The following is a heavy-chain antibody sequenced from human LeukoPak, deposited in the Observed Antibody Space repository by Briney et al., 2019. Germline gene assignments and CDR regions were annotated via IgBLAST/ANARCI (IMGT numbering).Heavy chain of an antibody. V-gene: IGHV4-34*01. J-gene: IGHJ4*02. CDR2: IDHSGST. D-gene: IGHD5-18*01. CDR1: GGSFSDYY. CDR3: ARGLRGHSPVDY. Sequence: PSETLSLTCAVYGGSFSDYYWSWIRQPPGKGLEWIGEIDHSGSTNYNPSLKSRVTISVDTSKNQFSLKLSSVTAADTAMYYCARGLRGHSPVDYWGQGTLVTASS.